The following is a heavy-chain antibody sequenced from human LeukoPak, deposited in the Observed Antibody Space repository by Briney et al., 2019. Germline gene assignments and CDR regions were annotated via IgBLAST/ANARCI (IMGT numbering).Heavy chain of an antibody. CDR1: GFTFSDYY. CDR2: ISSSGSTI. CDR3: ARDDQQLVNLFQAPYLYYAMDV. V-gene: IGHV3-11*04. J-gene: IGHJ6*02. D-gene: IGHD6-13*01. Sequence: PGGSLRLSCAASGFTFSDYYMSWIRQAPGKGLEWVSYISSSGSTIYYADSVKGRFTISRDNAKNSLYLQMNSLRAKDTAVYYCARDDQQLVNLFQAPYLYYAMDVWGQGTTVTVSS.